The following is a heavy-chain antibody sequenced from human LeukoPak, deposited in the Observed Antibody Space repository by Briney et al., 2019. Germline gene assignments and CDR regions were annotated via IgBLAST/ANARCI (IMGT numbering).Heavy chain of an antibody. CDR1: GFTFSDYD. D-gene: IGHD1-1*01. V-gene: IGHV3-11*03. J-gene: IGHJ6*02. CDR2: ISSSSSSYT. Sequence: PGGSLRLSCAASGFTFSDYDMSWIRQAPGKGLEWVSYISSSSSSYTNYADSVKGRFTISRGNAKNSLYLQMNSLRAEDTAVYYCARSQRRSYYGMDVWGQGTTVTVSS. CDR3: ARSQRRSYYGMDV.